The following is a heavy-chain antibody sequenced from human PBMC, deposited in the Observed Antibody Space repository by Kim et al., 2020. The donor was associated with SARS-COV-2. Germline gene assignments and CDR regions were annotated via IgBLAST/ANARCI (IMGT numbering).Heavy chain of an antibody. CDR3: ARDRGGWFDP. V-gene: IGHV3-48*04. CDR2: ITSTTNTI. D-gene: IGHD3-10*01. CDR1: GFTFSSYS. Sequence: GGSLRLSCAASGFTFSSYSMSWVRQAPGKGLEWISCITSTTNTIYYADSVKGQFTISRDNAKNSLYLQMNSLRAEDTAVYYCARDRGGWFDPWGQGTLVTVSS. J-gene: IGHJ5*02.